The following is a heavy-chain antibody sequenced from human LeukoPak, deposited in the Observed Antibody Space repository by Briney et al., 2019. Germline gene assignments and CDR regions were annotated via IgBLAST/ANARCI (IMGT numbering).Heavy chain of an antibody. Sequence: PSETLSFTCTVSGGSISSSSYYWGWIRQPPGKGLEWSGSIYYSGSTYYNPSLKSRVTISVDTSKNQFSLKLSSVTAADTAVYYCARDGYCTNGVCYGEYNWFDPWGQGTLVTVSS. CDR3: ARDGYCTNGVCYGEYNWFDP. D-gene: IGHD2-8*01. J-gene: IGHJ5*02. CDR2: IYYSGST. CDR1: GGSISSSSYY. V-gene: IGHV4-39*07.